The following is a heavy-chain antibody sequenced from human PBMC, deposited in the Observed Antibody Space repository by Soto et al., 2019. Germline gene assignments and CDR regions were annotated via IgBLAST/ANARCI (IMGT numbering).Heavy chain of an antibody. V-gene: IGHV3-30-3*01. CDR3: ARDFGDCSGGSCYSLWYFDL. J-gene: IGHJ2*01. Sequence: QVQLVESGGGVVQPGRSLRLSCAASGFTFSSYAMHWVRQAPGKGLEWVAVISYDGSNKYYADSVKGRFTISRDNSKNTLYLQMNSLRAEDTAVYYCARDFGDCSGGSCYSLWYFDLWGRGTLVTVSS. D-gene: IGHD2-15*01. CDR2: ISYDGSNK. CDR1: GFTFSSYA.